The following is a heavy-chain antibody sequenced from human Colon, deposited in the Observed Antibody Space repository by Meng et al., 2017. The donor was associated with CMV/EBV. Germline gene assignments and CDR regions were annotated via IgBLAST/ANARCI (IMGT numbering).Heavy chain of an antibody. D-gene: IGHD5-12*01. CDR2: ISGSGGTR. Sequence: GESLKISCAASGFTFRNYAMSWVRQAPGKGLEWVSTISGSGGTRDYADSVKGRFTMSRDNSENTAYLQMNSLRDEDTAVYFCAKDLLREIVPGALVLDVWGQGTTVTVSS. CDR1: GFTFRNYA. V-gene: IGHV3-23*01. CDR3: AKDLLREIVPGALVLDV. J-gene: IGHJ6*02.